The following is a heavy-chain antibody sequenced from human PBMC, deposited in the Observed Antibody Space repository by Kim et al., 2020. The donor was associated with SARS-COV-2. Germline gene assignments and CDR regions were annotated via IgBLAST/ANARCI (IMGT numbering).Heavy chain of an antibody. CDR2: IYYTGTT. CDR3: ARHSQLVRGILPGWFDP. V-gene: IGHV4-39*01. D-gene: IGHD3-10*01. J-gene: IGHJ5*02. CDR1: GDSISTTNYY. Sequence: SETLSLTCSVSGDSISTTNYYWSWVRQPPGKGLEWIGSIYYTGTTHYIPSLKSRITISVDTSRNQFSLRLRSVTAEDTAVYYCARHSQLVRGILPGWFDP.